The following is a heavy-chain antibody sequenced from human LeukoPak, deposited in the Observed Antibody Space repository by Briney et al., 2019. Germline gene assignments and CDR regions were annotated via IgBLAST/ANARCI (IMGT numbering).Heavy chain of an antibody. CDR3: ARRRIAAAGTLFDY. Sequence: GASVKVSCKASGYTFTDYYMHWVRRAPGQGLEWMGWINPNSGGTNYAQKFQGRVTMTRDTSSSTAYMELSKLRSDDTAVYYCARRRIAAAGTLFDYWGQGTLVTVSS. D-gene: IGHD6-13*01. V-gene: IGHV1-2*02. CDR2: INPNSGGT. CDR1: GYTFTDYY. J-gene: IGHJ4*02.